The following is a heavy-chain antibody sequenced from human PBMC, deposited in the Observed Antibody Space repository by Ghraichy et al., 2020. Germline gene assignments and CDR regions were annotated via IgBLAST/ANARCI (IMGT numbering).Heavy chain of an antibody. CDR1: GFTFSSYS. V-gene: IGHV3-21*01. J-gene: IGHJ6*02. Sequence: GGSLRLSCAASGFTFSSYSMNWVRQAPGKGLEWVSSISSSSSYIYYADSVKGRFTISRDNAKNSLYLQMNSLRAEDTAVYYCARDIPYYYGSGSYYSYYYGMDVWGQGTTVTVSS. CDR2: ISSSSSYI. D-gene: IGHD3-10*01. CDR3: ARDIPYYYGSGSYYSYYYGMDV.